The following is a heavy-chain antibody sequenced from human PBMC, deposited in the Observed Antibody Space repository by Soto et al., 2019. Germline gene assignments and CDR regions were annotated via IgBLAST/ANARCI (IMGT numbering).Heavy chain of an antibody. J-gene: IGHJ4*02. CDR3: ARQMSYYYDSSGYTFDY. V-gene: IGHV5-51*01. Sequence: GESLKISCKGSGYSFTSYWIGWVRQMPGKGLEWMGIIYPGDSDTRYSPSLQGQVTISADKSISTAYLQWSSLKASDTAMYYCARQMSYYYDSSGYTFDYWGQGTLVTVSS. CDR1: GYSFTSYW. D-gene: IGHD3-22*01. CDR2: IYPGDSDT.